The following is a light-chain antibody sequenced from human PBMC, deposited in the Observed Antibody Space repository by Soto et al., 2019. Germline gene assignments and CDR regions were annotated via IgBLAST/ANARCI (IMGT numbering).Light chain of an antibody. CDR2: EVT. Sequence: QSALTQPPSASGSPGQSVTISCTGTSSDVGGYNYVSWYQHHPGKAPKLMIYEVTKRPSGVPDRFSGSKSGNTASLTVSGLQADDEADYYCTSYAGSNNVVFGRGTKVTVL. CDR1: SSDVGGYNY. V-gene: IGLV2-8*01. CDR3: TSYAGSNNVV. J-gene: IGLJ2*01.